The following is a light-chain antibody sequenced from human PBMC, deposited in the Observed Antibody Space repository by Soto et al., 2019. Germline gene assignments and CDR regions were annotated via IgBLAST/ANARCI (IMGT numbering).Light chain of an antibody. Sequence: DIQMTQSPSPLSAYVGDRVTITCRASQGLSDYLAWYQQKPGKVPKLLIYAASTLQSGVPSRFSGSGSGTDFTLTISSLQPEDVATYYCQKYNSAPRTFGPGTKVEIK. CDR3: QKYNSAPRT. CDR2: AAS. CDR1: QGLSDY. V-gene: IGKV1-27*01. J-gene: IGKJ3*01.